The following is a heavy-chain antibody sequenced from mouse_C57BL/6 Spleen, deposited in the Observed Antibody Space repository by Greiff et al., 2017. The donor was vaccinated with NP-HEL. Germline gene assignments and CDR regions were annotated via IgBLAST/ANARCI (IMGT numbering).Heavy chain of an antibody. Sequence: EVNLVESGGGLVQPGGSLKLSCAASGFTFSDYYMYWVRQTPEKRLEWVAYISNGGGSTYYPHTVKGRFTIARDNAKNTLYLQMSRLKSEDPAMYYCASYDYDMAAWFAYWGTGTLVTVSA. CDR2: ISNGGGST. CDR1: GFTFSDYY. D-gene: IGHD2-4*01. J-gene: IGHJ3*01. CDR3: ASYDYDMAAWFAY. V-gene: IGHV5-12*01.